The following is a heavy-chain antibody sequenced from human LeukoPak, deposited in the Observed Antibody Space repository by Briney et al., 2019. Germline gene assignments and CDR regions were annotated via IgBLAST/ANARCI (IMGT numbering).Heavy chain of an antibody. CDR1: GFTFSSYD. V-gene: IGHV3-13*01. D-gene: IGHD1-1*01. CDR2: IGTAGDT. CDR3: ARAGNWNHLPYYYYGMDV. J-gene: IGHJ6*02. Sequence: PGGSLRLSCAASGFTFSSYDMPWVRQATGKGLEWVSAIGTAGDTYYPGSVKGRFTISRENAKNSLYLQMNSLRAGDTAVYYCARAGNWNHLPYYYYGMDVWGQGTTVTVSS.